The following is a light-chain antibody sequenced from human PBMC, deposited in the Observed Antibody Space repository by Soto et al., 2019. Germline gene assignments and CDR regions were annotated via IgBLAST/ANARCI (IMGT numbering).Light chain of an antibody. CDR3: QTWGTGVV. Sequence: QLVLPQSPSASASLGASVKLTCTLSSGHSSYAIAWHQQQPEKGPRYLMKLNSDGSHSKGDGIPDRFSGSSSGAERYLTISSLQSEDEADYYCQTWGTGVVFGGGTKVTVL. CDR2: LNSDGSH. CDR1: SGHSSYA. V-gene: IGLV4-69*01. J-gene: IGLJ2*01.